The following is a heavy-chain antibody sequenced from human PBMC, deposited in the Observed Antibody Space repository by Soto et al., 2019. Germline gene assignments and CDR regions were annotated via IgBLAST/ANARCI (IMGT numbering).Heavy chain of an antibody. CDR3: ARRDYIWGSYRYTPFGY. V-gene: IGHV4-34*01. CDR1: GGSFSGYY. CDR2: INHSGGT. D-gene: IGHD3-16*02. Sequence: QVQLQQWGAGLLKPSETLSLTCAVYGGSFSGYYWSWIRQPPGKGLEWIGEINHSGGTNYNPSLKSRVTISVDTSKNQFSLKLSSVTAADTAVYYCARRDYIWGSYRYTPFGYWGQGTLVTVSS. J-gene: IGHJ4*02.